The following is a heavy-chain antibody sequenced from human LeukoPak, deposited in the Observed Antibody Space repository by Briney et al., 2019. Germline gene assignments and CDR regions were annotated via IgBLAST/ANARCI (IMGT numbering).Heavy chain of an antibody. D-gene: IGHD3-22*01. J-gene: IGHJ4*02. V-gene: IGHV3-74*01. Sequence: GGSLRLSCAASGFTFSNHWMHWVRHAPGKGLMWVSRINRGGSRTDYADSVKGRFTISRDDAKNTLYLQLNSLRAEDTAVYYCVHNGHYYDSSGYYFDYWGQGTLVTVSS. CDR2: INRGGSRT. CDR1: GFTFSNHW. CDR3: VHNGHYYDSSGYYFDY.